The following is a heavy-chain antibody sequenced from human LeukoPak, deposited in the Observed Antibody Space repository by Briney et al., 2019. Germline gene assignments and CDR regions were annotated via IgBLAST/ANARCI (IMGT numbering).Heavy chain of an antibody. CDR2: ISSSGSTI. CDR3: AREGDFGILTEPIPTYYYYGMDV. CDR1: GFTFSDYY. Sequence: PGGSLRLSCAASGFTFSDYYMSWIRQAPGKGLEWVSYISSSGSTIYYADSVKGRFTISRDNAKNSLYLQMNSLRAEDTAVYYCAREGDFGILTEPIPTYYYYGMDVWGQGTTVTVSS. D-gene: IGHD3-9*01. V-gene: IGHV3-11*01. J-gene: IGHJ6*02.